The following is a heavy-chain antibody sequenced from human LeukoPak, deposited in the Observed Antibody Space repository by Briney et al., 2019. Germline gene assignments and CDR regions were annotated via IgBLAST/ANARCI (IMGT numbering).Heavy chain of an antibody. CDR2: ISHSGST. J-gene: IGHJ4*02. CDR1: GGSFSVYY. D-gene: IGHD1-26*01. V-gene: IGHV4-34*01. Sequence: PSETLSLTCAGYGGSFSVYYWSWIRQPPGRGLEWIGEISHSGSTNDNPSLKRRVTISVDTSQNQFSLKVTSVTAADTAVHFCARGSIRVLGAAYFDYWGQGTLVTVSS. CDR3: ARGSIRVLGAAYFDY.